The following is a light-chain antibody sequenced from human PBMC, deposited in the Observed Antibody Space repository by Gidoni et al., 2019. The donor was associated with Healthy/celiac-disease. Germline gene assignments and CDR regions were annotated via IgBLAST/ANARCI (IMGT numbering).Light chain of an antibody. CDR1: QSVSSY. J-gene: IGKJ1*01. CDR3: QQRSNWPWT. Sequence: EIVLTQSPPTVSLSPGERSTLACRAIQSVSSYLAWYQQKPGQVPRLLIYEASNRATGVPARFSGSGSGTDFTLTISSLEPEDFAVYYCQQRSNWPWTFGQGTKVEIK. CDR2: EAS. V-gene: IGKV3-11*01.